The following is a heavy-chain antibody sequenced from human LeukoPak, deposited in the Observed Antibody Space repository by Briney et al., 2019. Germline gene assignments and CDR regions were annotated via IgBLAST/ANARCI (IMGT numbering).Heavy chain of an antibody. CDR1: GFTFSSYE. J-gene: IGHJ4*02. CDR3: ARISIAAAGDFDF. Sequence: GGSLRLSCAASGFTFSSYEMSWVRQAPGKGLEWVANIKQDGSKTYYVDSVKGRFTISRDNAKNSLYLQMNSLRAEDTAVYYCARISIAAAGDFDFWGQGTLVTVSS. CDR2: IKQDGSKT. D-gene: IGHD6-13*01. V-gene: IGHV3-7*05.